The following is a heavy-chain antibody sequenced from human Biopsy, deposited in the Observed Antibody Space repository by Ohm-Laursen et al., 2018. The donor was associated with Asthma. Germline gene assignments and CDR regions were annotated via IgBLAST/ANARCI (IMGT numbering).Heavy chain of an antibody. CDR1: GFTFNSYW. Sequence: SLRLSCTASGFTFNSYWMSWVRQAPGKGLEWVANIKKDGSEEYYVDSVKGRFTISRDNAKNSLFLHMNSLRAGDSAVYYCAGGGYCTSPTCPWGRYATDVWGQGTTVTVSS. CDR2: IKKDGSEE. J-gene: IGHJ6*02. D-gene: IGHD2-8*01. V-gene: IGHV3-7*01. CDR3: AGGGYCTSPTCPWGRYATDV.